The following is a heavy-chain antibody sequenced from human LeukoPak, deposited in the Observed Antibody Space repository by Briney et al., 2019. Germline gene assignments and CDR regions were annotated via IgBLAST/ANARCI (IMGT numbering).Heavy chain of an antibody. D-gene: IGHD3-3*01. CDR3: ARDPAKFWSGHDY. CDR1: GFTFRSHA. Sequence: GGSLRLSCVGSGFTFRSHAMSWVRQAPEKGLEFVSGIYENGGTTYYADSVKGRFTISRDNSKNTLYVQMNSLRAEDTAVYYCARDPAKFWSGHDYWGQGTLVTVSS. CDR2: IYENGGTT. V-gene: IGHV3-23*01. J-gene: IGHJ4*02.